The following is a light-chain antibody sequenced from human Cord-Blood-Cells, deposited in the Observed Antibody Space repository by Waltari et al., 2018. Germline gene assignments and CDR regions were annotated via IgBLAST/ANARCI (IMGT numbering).Light chain of an antibody. V-gene: IGKV1-5*03. J-gene: IGKJ2*01. CDR1: QSISSW. CDR3: QQYNSYPYT. Sequence: DIQMTQSPYTLSASVGYRVTITCRASQSISSWLAWYQQKPGKAPKLLIYKASSLESGVPSRFSGSGSGTEFTLTISSLQPYDFATYYCQQYNSYPYTFGQGTKLEIK. CDR2: KAS.